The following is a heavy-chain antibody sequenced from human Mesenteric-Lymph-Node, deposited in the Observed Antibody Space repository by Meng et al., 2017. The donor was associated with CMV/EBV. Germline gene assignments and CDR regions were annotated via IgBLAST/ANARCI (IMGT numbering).Heavy chain of an antibody. Sequence: SYGFSFRSYGISWVRQAPGKWLEWVSDISGSGGSTYYADSVKGRFTISRDNAKNSLYLQMNSLRAEDTAVYYCARVGAAAGYYFDYWGQGTLVTVSS. CDR3: ARVGAAAGYYFDY. CDR2: ISGSGGST. V-gene: IGHV3-23*01. D-gene: IGHD6-13*01. J-gene: IGHJ4*02. CDR1: GFSFRSYG.